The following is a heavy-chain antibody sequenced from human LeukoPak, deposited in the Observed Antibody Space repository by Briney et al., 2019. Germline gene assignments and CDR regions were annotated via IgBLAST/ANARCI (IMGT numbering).Heavy chain of an antibody. CDR3: AGITMIVDPWWFDP. V-gene: IGHV3-48*01. CDR1: GFTFSSYS. Sequence: GGSLRLSCAASGFTFSSYSMNWVRQAPGKGLEWVSYISSSSSTIYYADSVKGRFTISRDNSKNTLYLQMNSLRAEDTAVYYCAGITMIVDPWWFDPWGQGTLVTVSS. CDR2: ISSSSSTI. D-gene: IGHD3-22*01. J-gene: IGHJ5*02.